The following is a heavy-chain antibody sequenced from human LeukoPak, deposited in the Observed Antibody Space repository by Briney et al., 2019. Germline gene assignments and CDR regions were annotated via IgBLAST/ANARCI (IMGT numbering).Heavy chain of an antibody. CDR3: AKDAELVLRYFDY. D-gene: IGHD3-9*01. CDR2: ISSGGII. V-gene: IGHV3-23*01. J-gene: IGHJ4*02. CDR1: GFIFSSYA. Sequence: GGSLRLSCAASGFIFSSYAMSWVRQAPGKGLEWVSGISSGGIIYYADSVRGRFTISRDNSKNTVYLQMNSLRAEDTAVYYCAKDAELVLRYFDYWGQGTLVAVSS.